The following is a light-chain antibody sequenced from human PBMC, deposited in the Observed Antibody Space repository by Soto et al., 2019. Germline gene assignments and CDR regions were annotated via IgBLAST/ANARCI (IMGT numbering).Light chain of an antibody. Sequence: IQLTQSPSSLSAPVRDRAPITCRASPGISTYLAWYQQQPGKAPQLLIYAASTLQSGVPSRFSGSGSGADFTLTISRLQPEDFATYFCQQINTPPRTFGQGTKVDIK. J-gene: IGKJ1*01. CDR2: AAS. CDR1: PGISTY. CDR3: QQINTPPRT. V-gene: IGKV1-9*01.